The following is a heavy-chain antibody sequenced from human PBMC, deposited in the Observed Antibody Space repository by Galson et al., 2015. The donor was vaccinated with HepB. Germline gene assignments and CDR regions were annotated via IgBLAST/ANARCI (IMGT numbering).Heavy chain of an antibody. CDR2: MNPNSGNT. Sequence: SVKVSCKASGYTFTSYDINWVRQATGQGLEWMGWMNPNSGNTGYAQKFQGRVTMTRNTSISTAYMELSSLRSEDTAVYYCATTEVGATNEDFDYWGQGTLVTVSS. CDR3: ATTEVGATNEDFDY. D-gene: IGHD1-26*01. J-gene: IGHJ4*02. CDR1: GYTFTSYD. V-gene: IGHV1-8*01.